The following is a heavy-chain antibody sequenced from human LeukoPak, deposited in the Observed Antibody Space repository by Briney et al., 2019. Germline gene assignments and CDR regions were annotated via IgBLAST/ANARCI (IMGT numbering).Heavy chain of an antibody. Sequence: GASVKVSCKASGYTFTGYYMHWVRQAPGQGLEWMGRINPNSGGTNYAQKFQGRVTMTRDTSISTAYMELSRLRSDDTAVYYCARDGFGDYGDYRNDYWAQGTLVTVSS. D-gene: IGHD4-17*01. CDR1: GYTFTGYY. J-gene: IGHJ4*02. CDR3: ARDGFGDYGDYRNDY. CDR2: INPNSGGT. V-gene: IGHV1-2*06.